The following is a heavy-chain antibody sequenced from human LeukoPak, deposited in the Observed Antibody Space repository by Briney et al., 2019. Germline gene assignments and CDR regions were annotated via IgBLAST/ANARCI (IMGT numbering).Heavy chain of an antibody. Sequence: SGGSLRLSCAASGFTFSSYWMHWVRQAPGKGLVWVSRINSDGSSTSYADSVKGRFTISRDNAKNTLYLQMNSLRAEDTAVYYCVRVVAENYYYYMDVWGKGTTVTVSS. CDR1: GFTFSSYW. V-gene: IGHV3-74*01. J-gene: IGHJ6*03. CDR2: INSDGSST. CDR3: VRVVAENYYYYMDV.